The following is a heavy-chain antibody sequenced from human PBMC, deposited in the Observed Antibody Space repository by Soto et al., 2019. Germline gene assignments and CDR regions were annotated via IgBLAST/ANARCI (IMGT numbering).Heavy chain of an antibody. CDR2: ISSSSSTI. CDR1: GFTFSSYS. D-gene: IGHD3-22*01. V-gene: IGHV3-48*02. CDR3: ARDKYYDSSGYGDY. Sequence: GGSLRLSCAASGFTFSSYSMNWVRQAPGKGLEWVSYISSSSSTIYYADSVKGRFTISRDNAKNSLYLQMNSLRDEDTAVYYCARDKYYDSSGYGDYWGQGTLVTVSS. J-gene: IGHJ4*02.